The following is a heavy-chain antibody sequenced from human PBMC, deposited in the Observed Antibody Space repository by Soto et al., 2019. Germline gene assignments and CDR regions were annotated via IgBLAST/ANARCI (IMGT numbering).Heavy chain of an antibody. CDR2: ISAYNGNT. J-gene: IGHJ4*02. CDR1: GYTFTSYG. Sequence: QVQLVQSGAEVKKPGASVKVSCKASGYTFTSYGISWVRQAPGQGLEWMGWISAYNGNTNYAQKLQGRVTMTTDTSTITAYMELRSLRSADTAVYYCAITPPVEPVHVDYWGEGTLVTVSS. D-gene: IGHD1-20*01. V-gene: IGHV1-18*01. CDR3: AITPPVEPVHVDY.